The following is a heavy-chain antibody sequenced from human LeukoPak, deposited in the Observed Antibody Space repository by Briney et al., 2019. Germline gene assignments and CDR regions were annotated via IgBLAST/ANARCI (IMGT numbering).Heavy chain of an antibody. V-gene: IGHV3-23*01. D-gene: IGHD3-22*01. J-gene: IGHJ4*02. Sequence: GGSLRLSCAASGFTFSSYAMSWVRQAPGKGLEWVSAISGSGGSTYYADSVKGRFTISRDNSKNTLYLQMNSLRAEDTAVYYCAKDPGYYDSSGYYFHYWGQGTPVTVSS. CDR1: GFTFSSYA. CDR2: ISGSGGST. CDR3: AKDPGYYDSSGYYFHY.